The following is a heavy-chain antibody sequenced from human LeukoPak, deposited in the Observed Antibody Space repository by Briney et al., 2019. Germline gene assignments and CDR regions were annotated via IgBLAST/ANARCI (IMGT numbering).Heavy chain of an antibody. CDR3: GNFDY. CDR2: ISSRSGTI. Sequence: GGSLRLSCAASGFTFSSYSMNWVRQAPGKGLEWVSYISSRSGTIYYADSVKGRFTISRDNAKNSLYLQMNSLRAEDTAVYYCGNFDYWGQGTLVTVSS. CDR1: GFTFSSYS. J-gene: IGHJ4*02. V-gene: IGHV3-48*01.